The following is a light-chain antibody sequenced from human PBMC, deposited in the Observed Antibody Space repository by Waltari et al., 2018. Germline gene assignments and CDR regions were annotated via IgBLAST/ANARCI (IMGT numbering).Light chain of an antibody. CDR2: VNSDGSH. CDR3: QTGGHGTWV. Sequence: QLVLTQSPSASASLGASVKLTCTLSSGHSTNIIAWHQQQPEKGPRYLMKVNSDGSHSKGDQIPDRFSGSSSGAEHYLTISGLQSEDEADYYCQTGGHGTWVFGGGTKLTVL. V-gene: IGLV4-69*01. J-gene: IGLJ3*02. CDR1: SGHSTNI.